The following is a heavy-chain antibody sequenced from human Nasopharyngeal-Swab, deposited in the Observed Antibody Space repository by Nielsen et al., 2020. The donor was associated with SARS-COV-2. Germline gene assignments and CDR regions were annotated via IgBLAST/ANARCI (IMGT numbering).Heavy chain of an antibody. D-gene: IGHD2-15*01. CDR2: IYYSGST. CDR3: AMGLGGYCSGGSCFDY. J-gene: IGHJ4*02. Sequence: SETLSLTCTVSGGSISSYYWSWIRQPPGKGLEWIGYIYYSGSTNYNPSLKSRVTISVDKSKNQFSLKLSSVTAADTAVYYCAMGLGGYCSGGSCFDYWGQGTLVTVSS. V-gene: IGHV4-59*12. CDR1: GGSISSYY.